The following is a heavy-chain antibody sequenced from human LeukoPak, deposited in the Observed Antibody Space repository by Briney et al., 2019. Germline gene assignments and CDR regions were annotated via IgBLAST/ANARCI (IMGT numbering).Heavy chain of an antibody. J-gene: IGHJ4*02. CDR3: AKDHGSSDWYYFDY. D-gene: IGHD6-13*01. CDR1: GFTFSSYG. Sequence: HPGGSLRLSCVASGFTFSSYGMCWVRQAPGKGLEWVSAISGSGGSTYYADSVKGRFTISRDNSKNTLYLQMNTLRADDTAVYYCAKDHGSSDWYYFDYWGQGTLVTVSS. V-gene: IGHV3-23*01. CDR2: ISGSGGST.